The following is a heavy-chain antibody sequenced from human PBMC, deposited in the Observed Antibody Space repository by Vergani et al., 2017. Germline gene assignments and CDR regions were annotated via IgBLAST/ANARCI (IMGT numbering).Heavy chain of an antibody. V-gene: IGHV4-34*01. CDR1: GGSFSDYY. CDR3: ARGXITMVRGVMRYFDL. D-gene: IGHD3-10*01. CDR2: INHSGST. Sequence: QVQLQQWGAGLLKPSETLCLTCAVYGGSFSDYYWSWIRQPPGKGLEWIWEINHSGSTNYNPSLKSRVTISVDTSKNQFSLKLSSVTAADTAVYYCARGXITMVRGVMRYFDLWGRGTLVTVSS. J-gene: IGHJ2*01.